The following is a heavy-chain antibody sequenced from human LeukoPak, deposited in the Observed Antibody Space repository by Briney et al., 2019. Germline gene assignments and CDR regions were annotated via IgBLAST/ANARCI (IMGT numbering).Heavy chain of an antibody. CDR3: AKDRYSGLNTIDY. J-gene: IGHJ4*02. V-gene: IGHV3-30*18. D-gene: IGHD6-13*01. Sequence: GGSLRLSCAASEFTFSSYGMHWVRQAPGKGLEWVGVILYDGSYKFYADSVKGRFTISRDNSKSTLYLQMNSLRAEDTAVYYCAKDRYSGLNTIDYWGQGTLVTVSS. CDR1: EFTFSSYG. CDR2: ILYDGSYK.